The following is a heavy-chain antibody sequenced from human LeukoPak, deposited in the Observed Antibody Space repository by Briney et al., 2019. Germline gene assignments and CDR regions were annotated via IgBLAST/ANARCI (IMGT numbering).Heavy chain of an antibody. CDR3: ARESSSWSGSDDY. CDR1: GYSISSGYY. V-gene: IGHV4-38-2*02. D-gene: IGHD6-13*01. CDR2: IYHSGST. J-gene: IGHJ4*02. Sequence: SETLSLTCTVSGYSISSGYYWGWIRQPPGKGLEWIGSIYHSGSTYYNPSLKSRVTISVDTSKNQFSLKLSSVTAADTAVYYCARESSSWSGSDDYWGQGTLVTVSS.